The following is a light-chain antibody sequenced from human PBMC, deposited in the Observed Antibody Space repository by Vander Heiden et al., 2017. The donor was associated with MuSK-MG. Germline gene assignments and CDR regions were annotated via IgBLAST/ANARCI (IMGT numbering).Light chain of an antibody. Sequence: EIVLTQSPGTLSLSPGERATLSCRASQSVSSSYLAWYQQKPGQAPRLLIYGASSRATGIPDRFSGSGSGTDFTLTISRLEPEDFAVYYCQQYCSSRFTFGGGTKVEIK. CDR1: QSVSSSY. CDR2: GAS. CDR3: QQYCSSRFT. J-gene: IGKJ4*01. V-gene: IGKV3-20*01.